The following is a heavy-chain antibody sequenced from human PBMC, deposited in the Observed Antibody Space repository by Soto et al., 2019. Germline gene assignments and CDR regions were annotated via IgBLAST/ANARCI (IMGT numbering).Heavy chain of an antibody. CDR2: ISSDGRQT. CDR3: ARPYDSSGVMSSYYGLEV. J-gene: IGHJ6*01. V-gene: IGHV3-30*04. CDR1: RFIFSFNRYA. D-gene: IGHD3-22*01. Sequence: QELLEESAGGVVQPGRSLRLSCAASRFIFSFNRYAMHWVRQAPGKGLEWVAAISSDGRQTSYGYSVKGRFTISRDNSKNTVDLQMNSLRFEDATVYYCARPYDSSGVMSSYYGLEVWGRGTTVIVSS.